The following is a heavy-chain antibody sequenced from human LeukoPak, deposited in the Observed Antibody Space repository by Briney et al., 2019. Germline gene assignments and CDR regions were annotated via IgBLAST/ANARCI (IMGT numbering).Heavy chain of an antibody. CDR3: VRGLRKDGHNLFDY. D-gene: IGHD5-24*01. Sequence: GASVKVSCKSPGYTFTAFYVHWVRQAPGQGLEWMGWLNPNSGDTNYAQKFQDRVTMTRDTSITTVYMELRRLTSDDTAVYYCVRGLRKDGHNLFDYWGQGTLVTVSS. J-gene: IGHJ4*02. CDR2: LNPNSGDT. CDR1: GYTFTAFY. V-gene: IGHV1-2*02.